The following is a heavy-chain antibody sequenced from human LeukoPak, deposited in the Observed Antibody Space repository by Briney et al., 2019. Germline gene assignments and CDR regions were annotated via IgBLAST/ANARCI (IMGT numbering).Heavy chain of an antibody. J-gene: IGHJ2*01. CDR1: GYTFTGYY. V-gene: IGHV1-2*02. D-gene: IGHD3-10*01. Sequence: ASVKVSCKASGYTFTGYYMHWVRQAPGQGLEWMGWINPNSGGTNYAQKLQGRVTMTRDTFISTAYMELSRLRSDDTAVYYCARNMVRGSPVGIYWYFDLWGRGTLVTVSS. CDR2: INPNSGGT. CDR3: ARNMVRGSPVGIYWYFDL.